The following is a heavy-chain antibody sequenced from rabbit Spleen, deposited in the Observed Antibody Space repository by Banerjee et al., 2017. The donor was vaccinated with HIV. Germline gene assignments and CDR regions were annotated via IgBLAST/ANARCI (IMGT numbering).Heavy chain of an antibody. CDR1: GFSFSSSYD. CDR3: SRDAGMVAYLDGYFNL. Sequence: QQQLVESGGGLVKPGGSLTLTCTASGFSFSSSYDMCWVRQAPGKGLEWIGCIYTANGNAHCASWAKGRSTISNSSSTTVTLQMTMLTAADTATDFCSRDAGMVAYLDGYFNLWGPGTLVTVS. D-gene: IGHD4-2*01. V-gene: IGHV1S45*01. J-gene: IGHJ4*01. CDR2: IYTANGNA.